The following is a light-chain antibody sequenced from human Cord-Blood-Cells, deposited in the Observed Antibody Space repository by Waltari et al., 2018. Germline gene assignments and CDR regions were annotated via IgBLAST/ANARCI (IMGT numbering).Light chain of an antibody. J-gene: IGKJ2*03. CDR2: AAS. CDR3: QQANSFPYS. Sequence: DIQMTPSPSSAFASVGDRVTITCRASQGISSWLDWYQQKPGKAPKLLIYAASSLQSGVPSRFSGSGSGTDFTLTISSLQPEDFGTYYCQQANSFPYSFGQGTKLEIK. CDR1: QGISSW. V-gene: IGKV1-12*01.